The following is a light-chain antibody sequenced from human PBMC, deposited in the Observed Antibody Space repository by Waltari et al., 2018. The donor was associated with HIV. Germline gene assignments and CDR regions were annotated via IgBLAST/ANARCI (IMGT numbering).Light chain of an antibody. CDR2: GAS. V-gene: IGKV1-NL1*01. CDR3: QQYLNGPLT. CDR1: QGLGNS. J-gene: IGKJ4*01. Sequence: DIQMTQSPSSLSASVGDRVSITCRASQGLGNSLAWYQQKLGHAPKFLLYGASRLESGVPSRFSGSGSGTDFTLTIDNLQPEDFATYYCQQYLNGPLTFGGGTKVEI.